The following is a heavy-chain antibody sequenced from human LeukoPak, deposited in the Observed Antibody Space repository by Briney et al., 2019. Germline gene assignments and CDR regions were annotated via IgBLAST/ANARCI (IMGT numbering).Heavy chain of an antibody. D-gene: IGHD6-13*01. CDR1: VYTFTSYD. CDR2: MNPNSGNT. CDR3: ARAVGDSSSWVYYFDY. V-gene: IGHV1-8*01. Sequence: ASVKVSCKASVYTFTSYDINWVRQATGQGLEWMGWMNPNSGNTGYAQKFQGRVTMTRNTSISTAYMELSSLRSEDTAVYYCARAVGDSSSWVYYFDYWGQGTLVTVSS. J-gene: IGHJ4*02.